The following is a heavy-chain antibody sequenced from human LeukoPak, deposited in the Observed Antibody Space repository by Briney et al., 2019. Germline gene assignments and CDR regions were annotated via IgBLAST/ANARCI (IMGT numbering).Heavy chain of an antibody. CDR2: ISSSGSTI. D-gene: IGHD3-10*02. J-gene: IGHJ6*04. CDR3: AELGITMIGGV. CDR1: GFTFSNYD. V-gene: IGHV3-48*03. Sequence: SGGSLRLSCAPSGFTFSNYDMHWVRQAPGKGLEWVSYISSSGSTIYYADSVKGRFTTSRDNAKNSLYLQMNSLRAEDTAVYYCAELGITMIGGVWGKGTTVTVSS.